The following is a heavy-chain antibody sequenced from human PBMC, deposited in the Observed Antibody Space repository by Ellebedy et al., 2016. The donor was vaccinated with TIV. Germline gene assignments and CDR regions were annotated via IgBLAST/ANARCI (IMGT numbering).Heavy chain of an antibody. CDR3: AGGEVPAAMSED. J-gene: IGHJ4*02. Sequence: GGSLRLXCAASGLPLRSGFTFTSYAMRWVRQAPGKGLEWVSALSGSGGTTYYADSVKGRFTISRDNSKNTLYVQMNSLRAEDTAVYYCAGGEVPAAMSEDWGQGTLVTVSS. D-gene: IGHD2-2*01. V-gene: IGHV3-23*01. CDR2: LSGSGGTT. CDR1: GLPLRSGFTFTSYA.